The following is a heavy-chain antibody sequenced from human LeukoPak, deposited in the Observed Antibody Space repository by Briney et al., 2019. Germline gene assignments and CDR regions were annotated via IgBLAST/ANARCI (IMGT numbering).Heavy chain of an antibody. CDR1: GFTFDDYG. Sequence: GGSLRLSCAASGFTFDDYGMSWVRQGPGKGLEWVSGINWNGGNTGYADSVKGRFTIFRDNAKNSLYLEMDSLRVEDTALYYCARTSDSNWFDPWGQGTLVTVSS. V-gene: IGHV3-20*04. D-gene: IGHD1-26*01. J-gene: IGHJ5*02. CDR2: INWNGGNT. CDR3: ARTSDSNWFDP.